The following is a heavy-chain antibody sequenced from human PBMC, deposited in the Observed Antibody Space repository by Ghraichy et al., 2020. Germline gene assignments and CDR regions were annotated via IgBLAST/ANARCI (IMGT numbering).Heavy chain of an antibody. Sequence: GESLNISCAASGFTFSSSWMHWVRQAPGKGLVWVSRIKSDGSSINYADSVKGRFTISRDNAKNTLYLQMNSLRAEDTAVYYCARDRTTIDLWGRGTLVTVSS. V-gene: IGHV3-74*01. J-gene: IGHJ2*01. CDR3: ARDRTTIDL. D-gene: IGHD1-1*01. CDR1: GFTFSSSW. CDR2: IKSDGSSI.